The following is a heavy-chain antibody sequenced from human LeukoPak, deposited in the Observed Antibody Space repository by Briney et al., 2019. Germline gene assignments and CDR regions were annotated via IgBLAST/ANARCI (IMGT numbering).Heavy chain of an antibody. Sequence: SETLSLTCTVSGGSISSHYWSWIRQPPGKGLEWIGYIYYSGSTNYNPSLKSRVTISVGTSKNQFSLKLSSVTAADTAVYYCARGGSGWYYYWGQGTLVTVSS. V-gene: IGHV4-59*11. D-gene: IGHD6-19*01. CDR2: IYYSGST. CDR1: GGSISSHY. J-gene: IGHJ4*02. CDR3: ARGGSGWYYY.